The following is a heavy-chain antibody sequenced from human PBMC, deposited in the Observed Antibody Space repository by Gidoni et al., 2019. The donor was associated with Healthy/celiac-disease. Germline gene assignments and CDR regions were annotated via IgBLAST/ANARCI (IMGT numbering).Heavy chain of an antibody. V-gene: IGHV1-69*01. Sequence: QVQLVQSGAEVKKPGSSVKVSCKASGGTFSSYAISWVRQAPGQGLEWMGGFIPIFGTANYAQKFQGRVTITADESTSTAYMELSSLRSEDTAVYYCARAGAPIAAAGTGENWFDPWGQGTLVTVSS. J-gene: IGHJ5*02. CDR3: ARAGAPIAAAGTGENWFDP. D-gene: IGHD6-13*01. CDR1: GGTFSSYA. CDR2: FIPIFGTA.